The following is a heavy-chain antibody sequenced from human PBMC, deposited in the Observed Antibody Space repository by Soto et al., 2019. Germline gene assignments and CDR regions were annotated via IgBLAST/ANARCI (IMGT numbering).Heavy chain of an antibody. CDR1: GYTFASYG. D-gene: IGHD3-22*01. CDR3: ARDYYDSSGYSNWFDP. CDR2: ISAYNGNT. J-gene: IGHJ5*02. V-gene: IGHV1-18*01. Sequence: ASVKVSCKASGYTFASYGISWVRQAPGQGLEWMGWISAYNGNTNYAQKLQGRVTMTTDTSTSTAYMELRSLRSDDTAVYYCARDYYDSSGYSNWFDPWGQGTLVTVSS.